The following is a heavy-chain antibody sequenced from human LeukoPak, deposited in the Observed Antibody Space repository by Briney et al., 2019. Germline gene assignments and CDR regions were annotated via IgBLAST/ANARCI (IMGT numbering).Heavy chain of an antibody. J-gene: IGHJ5*02. Sequence: PGGSLRLSCAASGFTFRSYAMSWVRQAPGKGREWVSAISGSGGSTYYADSVKGRFTISRDNSKNTLYLQMNSLRAEDTAVYYCAKDHYDILTGYYLYNWFDPWGQGTLVTVSS. CDR3: AKDHYDILTGYYLYNWFDP. V-gene: IGHV3-23*01. CDR1: GFTFRSYA. D-gene: IGHD3-9*01. CDR2: ISGSGGST.